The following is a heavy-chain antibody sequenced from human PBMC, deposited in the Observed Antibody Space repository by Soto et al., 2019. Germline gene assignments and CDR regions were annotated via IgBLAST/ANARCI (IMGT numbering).Heavy chain of an antibody. J-gene: IGHJ6*02. D-gene: IGHD6-6*01. CDR3: AAGERIIAARRKYYFGMDV. Sequence: SVKVSCKASGFTFTSSAVQWVRQARGQRPEWIGWIVVGSGNTNYAQKFQERVTITRDMSTSTAYMELSSLRSEDTAVYYCAAGERIIAARRKYYFGMDVWGQETTVTV. V-gene: IGHV1-58*01. CDR1: GFTFTSSA. CDR2: IVVGSGNT.